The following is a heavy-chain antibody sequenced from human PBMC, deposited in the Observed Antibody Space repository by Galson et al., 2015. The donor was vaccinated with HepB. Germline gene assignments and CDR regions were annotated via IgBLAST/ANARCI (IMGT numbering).Heavy chain of an antibody. Sequence: SLRLSCAASGFTFSPYTMTRVRQAPGKGLEWVSSIISSSSSIYYADSVKGRFTISRDNAKDSLYLQMNSLRAEDTAVYYCARERGGYYYDFWGQGTLVTVSS. V-gene: IGHV3-21*01. CDR1: GFTFSPYT. J-gene: IGHJ4*02. CDR2: IISSSSSI. CDR3: ARERGGYYYDF. D-gene: IGHD3-22*01.